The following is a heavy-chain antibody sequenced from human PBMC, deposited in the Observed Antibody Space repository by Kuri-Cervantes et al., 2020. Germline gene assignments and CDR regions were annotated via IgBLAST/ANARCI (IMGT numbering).Heavy chain of an antibody. CDR3: ARVGSYYEDAFDI. CDR2: MNPNSGNT. V-gene: IGHV1-8*02. D-gene: IGHD1-26*01. Sequence: ASVKVSCEASGYTFTSYYMHWVRQAPGQGLEWMGWMNPNSGNTGYAQKFQGRVTMTRNTSISTAYMELSSLRSEDTAVYYCARVGSYYEDAFDIWGQGTMVTVSS. CDR1: GYTFTSYY. J-gene: IGHJ3*02.